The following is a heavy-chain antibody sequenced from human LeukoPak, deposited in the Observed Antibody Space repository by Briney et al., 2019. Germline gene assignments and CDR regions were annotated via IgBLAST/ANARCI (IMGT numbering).Heavy chain of an antibody. V-gene: IGHV1-69*05. CDR2: IIPIFGTA. D-gene: IGHD5-24*01. J-gene: IGHJ5*01. CDR1: GGTFSNYA. CDR3: ARGDGYGYNWFDS. Sequence: SVKVSCXAFGGTFSNYAISWVRQAPGQGLEWMGRIIPIFGTANYAQKFQGRVTITTDESTSTTYMELSSLRSEDTAVYYCARGDGYGYNWFDSWGQRTLVTVSS.